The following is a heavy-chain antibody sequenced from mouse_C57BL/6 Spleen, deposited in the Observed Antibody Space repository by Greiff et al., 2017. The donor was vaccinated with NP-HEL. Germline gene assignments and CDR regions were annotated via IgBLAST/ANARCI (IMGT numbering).Heavy chain of an antibody. CDR3: ARSEYYGSYFDY. CDR2: IDPETGGT. CDR1: GYTFTDYE. Sequence: VQLQESGAELVRPGASVTLSCKASGYTFTDYEMHWVKQTPVHGLEWIGAIDPETGGTAYNQKFKDKATLTVDKSSSTAYMQLSSLTSEDSAVYYCARSEYYGSYFDYWGQGTTLTVSS. D-gene: IGHD1-1*01. J-gene: IGHJ2*01. V-gene: IGHV1-15*01.